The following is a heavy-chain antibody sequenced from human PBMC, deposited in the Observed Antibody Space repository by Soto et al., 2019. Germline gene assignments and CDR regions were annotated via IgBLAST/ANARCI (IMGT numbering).Heavy chain of an antibody. Sequence: QVHLVESGGGVVQPGRSLRLSCVASGITFSTYGMHWVRQAPGKGLEWVAVIWFDGSTKYYSDSVKGRFLISRDNSKNTLSLQMNSLRAEDTAVYYCASGLYYFDYWGQGTLVTVSS. D-gene: IGHD3-16*01. J-gene: IGHJ4*02. CDR3: ASGLYYFDY. V-gene: IGHV3-33*01. CDR1: GITFSTYG. CDR2: IWFDGSTK.